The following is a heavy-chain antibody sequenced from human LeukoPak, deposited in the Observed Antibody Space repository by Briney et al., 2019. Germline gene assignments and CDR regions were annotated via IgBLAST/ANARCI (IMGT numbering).Heavy chain of an antibody. D-gene: IGHD3-3*01. V-gene: IGHV3-30*18. Sequence: GGSLRLSCAASGFTFSSYGMHWVRQAPGKGLEWVAVKYYADSVKGRFTISRDNSKNTLYLQMNSLRAEDTAVYYCAKDYNSEWLSEIDYWGQGTLVTVPS. CDR3: AKDYNSEWLSEIDY. J-gene: IGHJ4*02. CDR1: GFTFSSYG. CDR2: K.